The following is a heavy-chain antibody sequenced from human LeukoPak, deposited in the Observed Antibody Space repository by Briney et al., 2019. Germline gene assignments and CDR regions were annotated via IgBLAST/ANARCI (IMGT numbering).Heavy chain of an antibody. J-gene: IGHJ5*02. CDR3: ARDIAAAANWFDP. Sequence: PSETLSLTCAVSSGSISTTYYWSWIRQPAGKGLEWIGRIYTSGSTNYNPSLKSRVTMSVDTSKNQFSLKLSSVTAADTAVYYCARDIAAAANWFDPWGQGTLVTVSS. CDR1: SGSISTTYY. V-gene: IGHV4-4*07. D-gene: IGHD6-13*01. CDR2: IYTSGST.